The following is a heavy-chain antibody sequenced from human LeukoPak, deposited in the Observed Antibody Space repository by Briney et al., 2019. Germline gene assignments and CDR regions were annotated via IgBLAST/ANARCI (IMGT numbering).Heavy chain of an antibody. CDR3: ARAGYCSGGSCYGSDY. D-gene: IGHD2-15*01. V-gene: IGHV3-11*06. J-gene: IGHJ4*02. CDR1: GFTFSDYY. CDR2: INSSSSYT. Sequence: AGGSLRLSCAASGFTFSDYYMSWIRQAPGKGLEWVSYINSSSSYTNYADSVKGPLTISRDNAKNTLYLQMDSLRAEDTAVYYCARAGYCSGGSCYGSDYWGQGTLVSVSS.